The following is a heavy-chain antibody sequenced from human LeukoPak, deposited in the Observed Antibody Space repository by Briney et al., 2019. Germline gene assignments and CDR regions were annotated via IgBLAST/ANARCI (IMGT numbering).Heavy chain of an antibody. CDR1: GGFISSYY. CDR2: IYYSGST. V-gene: IGHV4-59*08. Sequence: SETLSLTCTVSGGFISSYYWSWIRQPPGKGLEWIGYIYYSGSTNYNPSLKSRVTISVDTSKNQFSLKLSSVTAADTAVYYCARKPTRSHYFDYWGQGTLVTVSS. J-gene: IGHJ4*02. CDR3: ARKPTRSHYFDY. D-gene: IGHD6-6*01.